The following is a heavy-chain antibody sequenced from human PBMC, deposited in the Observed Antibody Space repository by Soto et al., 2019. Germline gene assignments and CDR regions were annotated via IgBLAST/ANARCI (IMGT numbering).Heavy chain of an antibody. D-gene: IGHD1-26*01. CDR1: GYTFTSYG. CDR2: ISGYNGNT. Sequence: QVQLVQSGAEVKKPGASVKVSCKASGYTFTSYGISWVRQAPGQGLEWMGWISGYNGNTKYAQKLQGRVTMTTDTSTSKAYMELRSLRSADTAVYYCARDLGGQIVDYWGQGTLVTVSS. CDR3: ARDLGGQIVDY. V-gene: IGHV1-18*01. J-gene: IGHJ4*02.